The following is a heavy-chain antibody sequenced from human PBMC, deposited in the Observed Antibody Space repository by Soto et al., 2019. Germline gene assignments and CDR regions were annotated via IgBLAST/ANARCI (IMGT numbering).Heavy chain of an antibody. J-gene: IGHJ5*02. CDR2: ISSNSAYI. Sequence: GGSLRLSCAATGFTFRTHAMSWVRQAPGKGLEWVSTISSNSAYIYYTDALRGRFTISRDNAKNSLHLQMNSLRAEDTAVYYCTRDASRDSSARGWFDPWGPGTLVTVSS. CDR1: GFTFRTHA. D-gene: IGHD6-13*01. CDR3: TRDASRDSSARGWFDP. V-gene: IGHV3-21*01.